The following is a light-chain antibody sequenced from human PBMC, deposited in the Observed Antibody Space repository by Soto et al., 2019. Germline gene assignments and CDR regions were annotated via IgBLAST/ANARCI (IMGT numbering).Light chain of an antibody. CDR2: GAS. J-gene: IGKJ1*01. CDR3: LQDYTYPWT. CDR1: QSISTW. Sequence: QMTQSPPSVSACVGDRLTITCRASQSISTWLAWYQQKPGKAPKVLIYGASNLQSGVPSRFSGSASGTDFTLTISSLQPEDFATYYCLQDYTYPWTFGQGTKVDIK. V-gene: IGKV1-6*01.